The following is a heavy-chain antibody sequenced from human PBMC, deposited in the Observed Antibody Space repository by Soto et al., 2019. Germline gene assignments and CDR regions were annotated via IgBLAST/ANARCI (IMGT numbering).Heavy chain of an antibody. CDR1: GYTFTSYA. V-gene: IGHV1-3*01. J-gene: IGHJ6*02. CDR2: INAGNGNT. D-gene: IGHD3-22*01. Sequence: ASVKVSCKASGYTFTSYAMHWVRQAPGQRLEWMGWINAGNGNTKYSQKFQGRVTITRDTSASTAYMELSSLRSEDTAVYYCATFRIRYHSSGYYDGMYGMDFWGQGITVTVSS. CDR3: ATFRIRYHSSGYYDGMYGMDF.